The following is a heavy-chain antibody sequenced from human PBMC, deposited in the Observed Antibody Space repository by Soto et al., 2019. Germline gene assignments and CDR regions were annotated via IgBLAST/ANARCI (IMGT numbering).Heavy chain of an antibody. V-gene: IGHV3-21*01. CDR2: ISSSSSYI. D-gene: IGHD3-16*01. J-gene: IGHJ3*02. CDR3: ASLGVGHDAFDI. CDR1: GFTFSSYS. Sequence: LRLSCAASGFTFSSYSMNWVRQAPGKGLEWVSSISSSSSYIYYADSVKGRFTISRDNAKNSLYLQMNSLRAEDTAVYYCASLGVGHDAFDIWGRGTMV.